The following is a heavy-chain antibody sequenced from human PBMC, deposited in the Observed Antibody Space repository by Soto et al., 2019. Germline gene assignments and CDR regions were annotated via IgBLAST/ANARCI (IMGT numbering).Heavy chain of an antibody. J-gene: IGHJ5*02. D-gene: IGHD5-12*01. V-gene: IGHV1-18*01. CDR3: AREGVDIVATVGWFDP. CDR2: IRVQNGDT. Sequence: ASVKVSCKTSGYTFSSFLITWVRQAPGQGLEWVGRIRVQNGDTRYAQRIQGRVSMTTDTSTSTAYMELRSLRSDDTAVYYCAREGVDIVATVGWFDPWGQGTLVTVSS. CDR1: GYTFSSFL.